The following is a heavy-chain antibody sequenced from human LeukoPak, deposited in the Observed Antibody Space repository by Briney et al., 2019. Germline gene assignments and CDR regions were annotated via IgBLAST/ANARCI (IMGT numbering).Heavy chain of an antibody. D-gene: IGHD5-24*01. J-gene: IGHJ1*01. CDR3: ARGDGYNDAEYLQH. CDR2: IWYDGSNK. V-gene: IGHV3-33*01. Sequence: ARSLTLSCAASGFTFSSYGMHWVRQAPGKRMDRVAGIWYDGSNKYYGDSVKGRFTISRDNSKKTLYLQMNSLRVEDTAVYYCARGDGYNDAEYLQHWGQGTLVTVS. CDR1: GFTFSSYG.